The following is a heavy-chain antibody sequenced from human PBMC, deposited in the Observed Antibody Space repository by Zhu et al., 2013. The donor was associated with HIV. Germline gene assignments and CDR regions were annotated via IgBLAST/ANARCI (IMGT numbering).Heavy chain of an antibody. CDR3: ASSPPGRYDKGLLSDLTTVRTVTLGSTGTLVTSSTRPSPYGPPSRYF. V-gene: IGHV1-18*01. Sequence: QVRLVQSGVEVKKPGASVKVSCRASGYMFVNYGITWVRQAPGQGLEWMGWISAYNANTNYAQKFQGRVTITRNTSISTAYMELSSLRSEDTAVYYCASSPPGRYDKGLLSDLTTVRTVTLGSTGTLVTSSTRPSPYGPPSRYF. J-gene: IGHJ2*01. D-gene: IGHD3-10*01. CDR2: ISAYNANT. CDR1: GYMFVNYG.